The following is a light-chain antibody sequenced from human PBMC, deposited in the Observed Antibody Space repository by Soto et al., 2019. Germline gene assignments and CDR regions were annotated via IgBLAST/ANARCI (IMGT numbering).Light chain of an antibody. CDR1: QSVSTN. V-gene: IGKV3-15*01. Sequence: EIVMTQSPATLSLSPGERATLSCRASQSVSTNLAWYQQKPGQAPRLLIYGASFRATGFPARFSGSGSGTDFILTIDSLQSEDFAVYYCQQYGQWPTFGHGNKVEIK. CDR2: GAS. J-gene: IGKJ1*01. CDR3: QQYGQWPT.